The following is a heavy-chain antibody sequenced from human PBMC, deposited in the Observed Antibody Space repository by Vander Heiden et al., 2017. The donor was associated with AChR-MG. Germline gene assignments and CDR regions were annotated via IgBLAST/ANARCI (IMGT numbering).Heavy chain of an antibody. D-gene: IGHD6-19*01. CDR3: AKDRLSSGWPFDY. CDR2: ISGSGGST. Sequence: EVQLLESGGGLVQPGGSLRLSCAASGFTFSSYAMSWVRQAPGKGLEWVSAISGSGGSTYYADSVKGRFTISRDNSKNTLYLQMNRMRAEDTAVYYCAKDRLSSGWPFDYWGQGPLVADSS. CDR1: GFTFSSYA. J-gene: IGHJ4*02. V-gene: IGHV3-23*01.